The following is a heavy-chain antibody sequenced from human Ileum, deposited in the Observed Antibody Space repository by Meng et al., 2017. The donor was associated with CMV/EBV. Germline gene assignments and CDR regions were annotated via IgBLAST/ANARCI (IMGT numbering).Heavy chain of an antibody. V-gene: IGHV3-20*01. Sequence: TCDGNSRGWVRRGPGRRVEGDCGNKWKGGSTGWANSVKGGFTKSRDNAKNSVYLQMNSVRAEDTALYHCARVLGGRYDCWSGANWFDPWGQRTLVTVSS. J-gene: IGHJ5*02. D-gene: IGHD3-3*01. CDR3: ARVLGGRYDCWSGANWFDP. CDR2: NKWKGGST. CDR1: TCDGNS.